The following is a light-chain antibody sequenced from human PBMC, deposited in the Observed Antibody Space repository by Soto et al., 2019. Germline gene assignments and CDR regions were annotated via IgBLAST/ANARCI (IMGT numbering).Light chain of an antibody. CDR2: EVS. CDR1: GRDIGGYKY. Sequence: QSVLTQPASVSGSPGQSITISCTGSGRDIGGYKYVSWYQQHPGKAPKLIIYEVSGRPSGVSNRFSGSKSGNTASLTISGLQAEDEADYYCSSYSTSTTLGVFGTGTKVTVL. CDR3: SSYSTSTTLGV. J-gene: IGLJ1*01. V-gene: IGLV2-14*01.